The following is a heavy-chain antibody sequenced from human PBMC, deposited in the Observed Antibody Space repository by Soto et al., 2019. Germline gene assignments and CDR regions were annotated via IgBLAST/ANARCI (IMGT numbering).Heavy chain of an antibody. J-gene: IGHJ4*02. D-gene: IGHD2-8*02. CDR1: GFTFSSYG. Sequence: QVQLVESGGGVVQPGRSLRLSCAASGFTFSSYGMHWVRQAPGKGLEWVAVISKDGSVKYYAESVKGRFTISRDNSKNTLYLQMHSLGAEDTAAYYCTGEVASGYWGQGTLVTVSS. CDR2: ISKDGSVK. CDR3: TGEVASGY. V-gene: IGHV3-30*03.